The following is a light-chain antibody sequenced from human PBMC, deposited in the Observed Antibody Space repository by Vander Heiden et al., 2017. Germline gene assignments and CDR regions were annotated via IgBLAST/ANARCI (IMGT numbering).Light chain of an antibody. CDR1: QSVSSN. Sequence: EIVMTQSPATLSVSPGERATLSCRASQSVSSNLAWYQQKPGQAPRLLIYGASTRATGIPARFSGSGSGTEFTLTISRLQSEDFAVYYCQQYNTWPRLTFGGGTKVEIK. V-gene: IGKV3-15*01. J-gene: IGKJ4*01. CDR2: GAS. CDR3: QQYNTWPRLT.